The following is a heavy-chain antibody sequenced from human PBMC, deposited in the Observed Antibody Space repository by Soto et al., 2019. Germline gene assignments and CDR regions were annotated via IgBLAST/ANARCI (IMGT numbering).Heavy chain of an antibody. D-gene: IGHD6-19*01. CDR3: ARAPPGIEAGNWFDP. J-gene: IGHJ5*02. CDR2: TYYSGST. V-gene: IGHV4-59*01. CDR1: GGSISSYY. Sequence: SETLSLTCTVSGGSISSYYWSWIRQPPGKGLEWIGYTYYSGSTNYNPSLKSRVTISVDTSKNQFSLKLSSVTAADTAVYYCARAPPGIEAGNWFDPWGQGTLVTVSS.